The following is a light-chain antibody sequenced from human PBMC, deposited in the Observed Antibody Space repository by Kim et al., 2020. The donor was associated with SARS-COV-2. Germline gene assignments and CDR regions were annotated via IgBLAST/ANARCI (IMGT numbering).Light chain of an antibody. V-gene: IGKV3-20*01. CDR1: QGVNGRY. CDR2: GAS. CDR3: QQYCSSVWA. J-gene: IGKJ1*01. Sequence: SPGERVTLSCWASQGVNGRYLAWYQQKPGQAPRLLVYGASSRATGIADRFSGSGSGTDFTLTISRLEAEDSAVYYCQQYCSSVWAFGQGTKVDIK.